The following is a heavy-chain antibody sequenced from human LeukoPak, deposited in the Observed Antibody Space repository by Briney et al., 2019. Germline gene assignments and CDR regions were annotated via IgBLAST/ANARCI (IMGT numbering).Heavy chain of an antibody. CDR3: ARGAGWYFFDY. CDR2: ISSDGTNK. J-gene: IGHJ4*02. Sequence: PGGSLRLSCAASGFTFSSYGMHWVRQAPGKGLEWVAVISSDGTNKYYADSVMGQFTISRDNSKNTLYLQMNSLRPEDTAVYYCARGAGWYFFDYWGQGTLVTVSS. CDR1: GFTFSSYG. D-gene: IGHD2-15*01. V-gene: IGHV3-30*19.